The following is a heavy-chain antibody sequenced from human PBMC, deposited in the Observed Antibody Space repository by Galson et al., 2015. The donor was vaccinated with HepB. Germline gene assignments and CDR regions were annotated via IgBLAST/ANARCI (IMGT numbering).Heavy chain of an antibody. CDR2: IIPTFGTT. Sequence: SVKVSCKASGGTFRRNAISWVRQAPGQGLEWMGGIIPTFGTTNFAHKFQGRVTITADESTSTVYMEVSSLRSEDTAIYYCAKKVVYDGPYYFDSWGQGTLVTVSS. J-gene: IGHJ4*02. V-gene: IGHV1-69*13. D-gene: IGHD5/OR15-5a*01. CDR1: GGTFRRNA. CDR3: AKKVVYDGPYYFDS.